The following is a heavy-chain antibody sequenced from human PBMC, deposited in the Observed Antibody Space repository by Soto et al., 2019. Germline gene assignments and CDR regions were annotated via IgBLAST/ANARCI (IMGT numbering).Heavy chain of an antibody. CDR3: VRERQFVRDFYYGTDV. V-gene: IGHV3-21*01. CDR1: GFTFNTYS. CDR2: ISNTGAHI. J-gene: IGHJ6*02. D-gene: IGHD6-6*01. Sequence: GGSLRLSCAASGFTFNTYSMTWVRQAPGQGLEWVSSISNTGAHIYYADSVRGRFTISRDNAKNSLYLQMNSLTAEDTAVYYCVRERQFVRDFYYGTDVSGRGPTVTVSS.